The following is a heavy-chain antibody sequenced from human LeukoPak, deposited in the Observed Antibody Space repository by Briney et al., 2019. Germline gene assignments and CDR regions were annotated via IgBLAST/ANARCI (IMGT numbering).Heavy chain of an antibody. CDR2: ISTNGDRT. Sequence: GGSLRLSCAASGFTFSNSAMYWVRQAPGKGLEFVSVISTNGDRTYYADSVKGRFTISRDNSKNTLYLQMGSLRADDMAVYYCAKDFIGPITMVRGVILSYWGQGTLVTVSS. J-gene: IGHJ4*02. CDR3: AKDFIGPITMVRGVILSY. V-gene: IGHV3-64*02. CDR1: GFTFSNSA. D-gene: IGHD3-10*01.